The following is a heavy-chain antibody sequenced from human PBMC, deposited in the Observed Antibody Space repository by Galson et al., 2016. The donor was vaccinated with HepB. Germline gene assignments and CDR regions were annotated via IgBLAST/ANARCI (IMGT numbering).Heavy chain of an antibody. CDR3: ARARGRQLFDY. CDR1: GGSVGSGHYF. J-gene: IGHJ4*02. Sequence: ETLSLTCTVSGGSVGSGHYFWSWIRQSAGKGLEWIGNVDDLGNTSYNPSLQRRVSISPDTSKNQFSLRLSSVTAADTAIYYCARARGRQLFDYWGQGTRVSVSS. V-gene: IGHV4-61*01. D-gene: IGHD6-13*01. CDR2: VDDLGNT.